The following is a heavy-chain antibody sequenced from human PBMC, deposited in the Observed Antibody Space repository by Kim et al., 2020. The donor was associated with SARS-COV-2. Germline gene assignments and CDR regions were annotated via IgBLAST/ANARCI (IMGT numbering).Heavy chain of an antibody. CDR3: ERYHDWDLDY. D-gene: IGHD3-16*01. V-gene: IGHV1-46*01. Sequence: TSTAQKSQGRVTMTRDTSTSTVYMELSSLRSEDTAVYYCERYHDWDLDYWGQGTLVTVSS. CDR2: T. J-gene: IGHJ4*02.